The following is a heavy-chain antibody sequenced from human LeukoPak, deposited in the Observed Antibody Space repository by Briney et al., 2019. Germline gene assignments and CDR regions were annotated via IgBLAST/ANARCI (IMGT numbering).Heavy chain of an antibody. CDR3: ARDQGGERWFDP. J-gene: IGHJ5*02. D-gene: IGHD3-16*01. Sequence: GGSLRLSCAASGFTLGSYAMNWVRQAPGKGLEWVSSISSGSSFIYYADSVKGRFTNSRDNAKNSLYLQMNSLRAEDTAIYYCARDQGGERWFDPWGQGTLVTVSS. V-gene: IGHV3-21*01. CDR1: GFTLGSYA. CDR2: ISSGSSFI.